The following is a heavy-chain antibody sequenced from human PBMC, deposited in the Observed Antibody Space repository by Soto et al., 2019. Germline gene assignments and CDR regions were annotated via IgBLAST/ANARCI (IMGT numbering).Heavy chain of an antibody. Sequence: GGSLRLSCAASGFTFSSYAMSWVRQAPGKGLEWVSAISGSGGSTYYADSVKGRFTISRDNSKNTLYLQMNSLRAADTAVYYCARLGGTIFGVVTNYYYYMDVWGKGTTVTVSS. V-gene: IGHV3-23*01. CDR3: ARLGGTIFGVVTNYYYYMDV. CDR1: GFTFSSYA. J-gene: IGHJ6*03. D-gene: IGHD3-3*01. CDR2: ISGSGGST.